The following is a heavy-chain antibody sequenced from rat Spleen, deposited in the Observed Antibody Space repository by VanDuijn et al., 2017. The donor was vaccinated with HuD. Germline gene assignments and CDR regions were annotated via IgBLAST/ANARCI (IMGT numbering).Heavy chain of an antibody. CDR3: ARREGGYFDY. CDR1: GFTFSDYY. Sequence: EVQLVESGGGLVQPGRSLKLSCAASGFTFSDYYMAWVRQAPKKGLEWVASISYEGSGAYYGDSVKGRFTISRDNAKRTLYLQMNSLRSEDTATYYCARREGGYFDYWGQGVMVTVSS. CDR2: ISYEGSGA. V-gene: IGHV5-22*01. D-gene: IGHD1-11*01. J-gene: IGHJ2*01.